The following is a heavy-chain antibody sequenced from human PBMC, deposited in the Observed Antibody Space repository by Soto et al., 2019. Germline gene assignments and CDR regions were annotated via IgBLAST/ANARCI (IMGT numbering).Heavy chain of an antibody. CDR2: INHSGST. J-gene: IGHJ3*02. CDR3: ASIRGTDAFDI. D-gene: IGHD1-1*01. CDR1: GGSFSGYY. V-gene: IGHV4-34*01. Sequence: PSETLSLTFAVYGGSFSGYYWSWIRQPPGKGLEWIGEINHSGSTNYNPSLKSRVTISVDTSKNQFSLKLSSVTAADTAVYYCASIRGTDAFDIWGQGTMVTVSS.